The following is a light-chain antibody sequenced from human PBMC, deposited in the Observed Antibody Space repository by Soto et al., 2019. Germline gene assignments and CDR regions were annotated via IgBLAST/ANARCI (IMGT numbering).Light chain of an antibody. CDR3: CSYGGSFTGV. J-gene: IGLJ3*02. Sequence: QSVLTQPVSVSGSPGQSITISCTGTTNDIGSFNLVSWYQLHPGKAPKLMVYEGTKRPSGVSNRFSGSKSGNTASLTISGLQAEDEADYYCCSYGGSFTGVFGGGTKLTVL. CDR2: EGT. V-gene: IGLV2-23*01. CDR1: TNDIGSFNL.